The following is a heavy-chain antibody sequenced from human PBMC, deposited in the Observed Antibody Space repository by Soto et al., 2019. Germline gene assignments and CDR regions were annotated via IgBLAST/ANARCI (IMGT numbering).Heavy chain of an antibody. V-gene: IGHV1-69*01. D-gene: IGHD3-16*02. Sequence: QVQLVQSGAEVRKPGSAVRVSCKASGGTFNMYAMNWVRQAPGQGLEWMAGIIPIFDTPRYSQQFQGRVTITVDESTSTVYMELSSLRSEDTAIYYCARSIGSGGVIGGFDYWGQGTLVTVAS. CDR3: ARSIGSGGVIGGFDY. CDR1: GGTFNMYA. J-gene: IGHJ4*02. CDR2: IIPIFDTP.